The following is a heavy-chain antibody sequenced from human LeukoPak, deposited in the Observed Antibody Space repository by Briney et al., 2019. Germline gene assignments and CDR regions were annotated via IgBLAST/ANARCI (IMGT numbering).Heavy chain of an antibody. CDR3: AKDNTALMVQGALDY. CDR2: ISYDGSNK. CDR1: GFTFSSYG. J-gene: IGHJ4*02. V-gene: IGHV3-30*18. D-gene: IGHD3-10*01. Sequence: GGSLRLSCAASGFTFSSYGMHWVRQAPGKGLEWVAVISYDGSNKYYADSVKGRFTISRDNSKNTLYLQMNSLRAEDTAVYYCAKDNTALMVQGALDYWGQGTLVTVSS.